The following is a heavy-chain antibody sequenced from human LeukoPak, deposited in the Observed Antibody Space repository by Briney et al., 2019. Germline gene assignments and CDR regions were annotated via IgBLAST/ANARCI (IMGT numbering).Heavy chain of an antibody. J-gene: IGHJ1*01. D-gene: IGHD1-26*01. CDR2: MNGNSGDT. CDR1: GFTLTIYD. Sequence: ASVKVSCKTSGFTLTIYDINWVRQATGQGLEWMGWMNGNSGDTGYAQKFQGRVTMTRNTSISTASMELSNLRSEDTAVYYCVRGRFIAGAGDWGQGTPVTVPS. V-gene: IGHV1-8*01. CDR3: VRGRFIAGAGD.